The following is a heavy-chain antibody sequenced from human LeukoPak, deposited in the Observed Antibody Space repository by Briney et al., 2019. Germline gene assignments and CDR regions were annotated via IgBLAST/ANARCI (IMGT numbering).Heavy chain of an antibody. Sequence: GGSLRLSCAASGFTFSSYEMNWVRQAPGKGLEWVSYISRSGSTIYYADSVKGRFTISRDNAKNSLYLQMNSLRAEDTAVYYCASSTQWLGNYFDYWGQGTLVTVSS. CDR1: GFTFSSYE. CDR2: ISRSGSTI. CDR3: ASSTQWLGNYFDY. J-gene: IGHJ4*02. D-gene: IGHD6-19*01. V-gene: IGHV3-48*03.